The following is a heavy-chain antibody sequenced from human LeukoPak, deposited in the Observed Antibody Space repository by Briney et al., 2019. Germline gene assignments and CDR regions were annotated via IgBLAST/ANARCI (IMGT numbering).Heavy chain of an antibody. J-gene: IGHJ4*02. D-gene: IGHD2-15*01. CDR1: GFTFSSYS. CDR3: TRGYYRVDF. CDR2: ISGGSPVI. V-gene: IGHV3-48*01. Sequence: GGSLRLSCAASGFTFSSYSMNWVRQAPGKGLEWVSHISGGSPVIDYADSVKGRFTISRENAKNSLFLQMNSLRAEDTAVYYCTRGYYRVDFWGQGTLVTVSS.